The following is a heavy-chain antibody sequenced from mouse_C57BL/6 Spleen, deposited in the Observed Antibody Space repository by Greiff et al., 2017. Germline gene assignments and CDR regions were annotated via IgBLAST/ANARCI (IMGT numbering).Heavy chain of an antibody. CDR3: ARPYFSSFEVLFAY. CDR2: IDPSDSYT. Sequence: VQLQQPGAELVRPGTSVKLSCKASGYTFTSYWMHWVKQRPGQGLEWIGVIDPSDSYTNYNQKLKGKATLTVDKSSSTAYMQLSSLTSEDSAVYYWARPYFSSFEVLFAYWGQGTLVTVSA. V-gene: IGHV1-59*01. J-gene: IGHJ3*01. D-gene: IGHD2-5*01. CDR1: GYTFTSYW.